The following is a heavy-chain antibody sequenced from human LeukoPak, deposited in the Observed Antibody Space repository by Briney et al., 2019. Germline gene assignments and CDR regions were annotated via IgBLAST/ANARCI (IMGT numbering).Heavy chain of an antibody. V-gene: IGHV3-48*04. CDR1: GFTFSSYS. D-gene: IGHD7-27*01. J-gene: IGHJ4*02. CDR2: ISSSSSTI. Sequence: PGGSLRLSCAASGFTFSSYSMNWVRQAPGKGLEWVSYISSSSSTIYYADSVKGRFTISRDNAKNTLYLQLNSLRAEDTAVYYCAREITTNGGRYFDYWGQGTLVTVSS. CDR3: AREITTNGGRYFDY.